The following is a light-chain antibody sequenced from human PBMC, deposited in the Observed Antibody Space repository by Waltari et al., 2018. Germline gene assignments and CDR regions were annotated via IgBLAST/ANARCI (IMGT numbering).Light chain of an antibody. V-gene: IGKV1-39*01. CDR2: AAS. CDR3: QQGYSVPYT. J-gene: IGKJ2*01. Sequence: DSQMTQSQSSLSAPVRDRVTITCLASQTISNYLNWYQQKPGKAPKVLISAASTLQSGVPSRFSGSRSGTDFTLIITSLQPEDFATYYCQQGYSVPYTFGQGTKLEIK. CDR1: QTISNY.